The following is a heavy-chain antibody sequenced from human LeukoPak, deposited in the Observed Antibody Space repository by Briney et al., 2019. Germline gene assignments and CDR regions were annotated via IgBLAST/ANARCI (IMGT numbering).Heavy chain of an antibody. J-gene: IGHJ4*02. CDR2: INHSGST. CDR3: ARQYCSSTSCSYDY. CDR1: GGSFSGYY. V-gene: IGHV4-34*01. Sequence: SETLSLTCAVYGGSFSGYYWSWIRQPPGKGLEWIGEINHSGSTNYNPPLKSRVTISVDTSKNQFSLKVSSVTAADTAVYYCARQYCSSTSCSYDYWGQGTLVTVSS. D-gene: IGHD2-2*01.